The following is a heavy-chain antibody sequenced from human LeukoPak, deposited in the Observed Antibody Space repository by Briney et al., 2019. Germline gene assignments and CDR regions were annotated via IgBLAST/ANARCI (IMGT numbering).Heavy chain of an antibody. CDR3: ARHLSGITGYTYGRGIDY. CDR2: IKKDGSEK. V-gene: IGHV3-7*01. CDR1: GFTFSSYW. D-gene: IGHD5-18*01. J-gene: IGHJ4*02. Sequence: GGSLRLSCAASGFTFSSYWMSWVRQAPGKGLEWVANIKKDGSEKYYVDSVKGRFTISRDNAKKSLYLQMNGLRAEDTAVYYCARHLSGITGYTYGRGIDYWGQGTLLTVSS.